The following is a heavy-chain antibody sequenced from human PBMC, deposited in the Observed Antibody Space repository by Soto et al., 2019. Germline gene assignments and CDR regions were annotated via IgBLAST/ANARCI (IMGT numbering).Heavy chain of an antibody. J-gene: IGHJ6*02. V-gene: IGHV1-46*03. CDR3: ARELGIAAAGTGNGMDV. CDR2: INPSGGST. Sequence: GASVKVSCKASGYTFTSYYMHWVRQAPGQGLEWMGIINPSGGSTSYAQKFQGRVTMTRDTSTSTVYMELSSLRSEDTAVYYCARELGIAAAGTGNGMDVWGQGTTVTVSS. D-gene: IGHD6-13*01. CDR1: GYTFTSYY.